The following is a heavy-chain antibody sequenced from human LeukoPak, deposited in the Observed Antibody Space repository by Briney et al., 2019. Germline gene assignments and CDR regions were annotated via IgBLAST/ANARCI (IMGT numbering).Heavy chain of an antibody. CDR3: ASGAYYGSGSYDAFDI. V-gene: IGHV4-34*01. Sequence: SEALSLTCAVYGGSFSGYYWSWTRQPPGKGLEWIGEINHSGSTNYNPSLKSRVTISVDASKNQFSLKLSSVTAADTAVYYCASGAYYGSGSYDAFDIWGQGTMVTVSS. J-gene: IGHJ3*02. CDR1: GGSFSGYY. CDR2: INHSGST. D-gene: IGHD3-10*01.